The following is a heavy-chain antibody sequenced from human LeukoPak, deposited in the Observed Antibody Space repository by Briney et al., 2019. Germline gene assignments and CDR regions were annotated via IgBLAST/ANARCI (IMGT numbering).Heavy chain of an antibody. CDR1: GFSFSSTW. V-gene: IGHV3-74*01. CDR3: ARDQVDIVHRNAFDI. CDR2: INSDGST. Sequence: PGGPLRLSCAASGFSFSSTWMHWVRQVPGKGLVWVSRINSDGSTIYADSVKGRFTISRDNTKNTLYLQMNSLRADDAAVYYCARDQVDIVHRNAFDIWGQGTMVTVSS. D-gene: IGHD2-15*01. J-gene: IGHJ3*02.